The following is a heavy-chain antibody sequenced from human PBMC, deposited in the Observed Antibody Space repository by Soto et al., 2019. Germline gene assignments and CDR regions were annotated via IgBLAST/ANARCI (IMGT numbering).Heavy chain of an antibody. J-gene: IGHJ4*02. CDR1: GVTVRTNY. Sequence: EVQLVESGGGLVQPGGSVRLSCAASGVTVRTNYLSWVRQAPEKGLEWVSAIYSDGSTYYADAVKGRLTITRDNSKNTLYLQMDSLRAEDTPVYYCASHHGASWPLHWGQVTLVIVSS. CDR3: ASHHGASWPLH. CDR2: IYSDGST. V-gene: IGHV3-66*04. D-gene: IGHD2-2*01.